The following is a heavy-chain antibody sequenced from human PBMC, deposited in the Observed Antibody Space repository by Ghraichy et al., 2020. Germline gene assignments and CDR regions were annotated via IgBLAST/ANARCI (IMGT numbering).Heavy chain of an antibody. V-gene: IGHV1-2*04. Sequence: ASVKVSCKASGYTFTGYYMHWVRQAPGQGLEWMGWINPNSGGTNYAQKFQGWVTMTRDTSISTAYMELSRLRSDDTAVYYCARLALAAAGTDAFDIWGQGTMVTVSS. CDR2: INPNSGGT. J-gene: IGHJ3*02. CDR3: ARLALAAAGTDAFDI. D-gene: IGHD6-13*01. CDR1: GYTFTGYY.